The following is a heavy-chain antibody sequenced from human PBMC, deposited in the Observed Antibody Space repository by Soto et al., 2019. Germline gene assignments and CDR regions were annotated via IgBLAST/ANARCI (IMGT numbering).Heavy chain of an antibody. J-gene: IGHJ4*02. CDR2: IIPILGIA. CDR3: ARGNLYCSGGSCYQGGDDY. Sequence: SVKVSCKASGGTFSSYTISWVRQAPGQGLEWMGRIIPILGIANYAQKFQGRVTITADKSTSTAYMELSSLRSEDTAVYYCARGNLYCSGGSCYQGGDDYWGQGTLVTVSS. V-gene: IGHV1-69*02. D-gene: IGHD2-15*01. CDR1: GGTFSSYT.